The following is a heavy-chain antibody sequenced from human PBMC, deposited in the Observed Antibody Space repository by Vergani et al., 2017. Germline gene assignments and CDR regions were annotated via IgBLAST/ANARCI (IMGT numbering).Heavy chain of an antibody. CDR2: VHTNTGNP. CDR3: ARVEMSWFGELLSNSPAYYYGMDV. D-gene: IGHD3-10*01. J-gene: IGHJ6*02. V-gene: IGHV7-4-1*02. CDR1: GGTFSSNS. Sequence: QGQLAQSGAEVKKPGSSVKVSCKASGGTFSSNSISWVRQAPGQGLEWMGWVHTNTGNPTYAQGFTGRFVFSLDTSVSTAYLQISSLKAEDTAVYYCARVEMSWFGELLSNSPAYYYGMDVWGQGTTVTVSS.